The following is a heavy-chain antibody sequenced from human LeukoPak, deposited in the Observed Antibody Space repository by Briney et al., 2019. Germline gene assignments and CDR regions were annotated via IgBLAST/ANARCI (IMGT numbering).Heavy chain of an antibody. D-gene: IGHD1-26*01. J-gene: IGHJ4*02. Sequence: AGGSLRLSCAASGFTFNNYWMHWVREAPGKGLVWVSRINTDGSSTNYADSVKGRFTISRDNAKNTLYLQMNSLRAEDTAVYYCARARWGGSLGGDYWGQGTLVTAPS. CDR2: INTDGSST. CDR1: GFTFNNYW. V-gene: IGHV3-74*01. CDR3: ARARWGGSLGGDY.